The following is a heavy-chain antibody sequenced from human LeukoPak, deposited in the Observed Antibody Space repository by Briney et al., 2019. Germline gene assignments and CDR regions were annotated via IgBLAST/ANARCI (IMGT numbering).Heavy chain of an antibody. CDR2: IIPIFGTA. Sequence: SVKVSCKASGGTFSSYAISWVRQAPGQGLEWMGRIIPIFGTANYAQKFQGRVTITADESTSTAYMELSSLRSEDTAVYYCARGEITMVRGATINPYYGMDVWGKGTTVTVSS. J-gene: IGHJ6*04. V-gene: IGHV1-69*13. D-gene: IGHD3-10*01. CDR3: ARGEITMVRGATINPYYGMDV. CDR1: GGTFSSYA.